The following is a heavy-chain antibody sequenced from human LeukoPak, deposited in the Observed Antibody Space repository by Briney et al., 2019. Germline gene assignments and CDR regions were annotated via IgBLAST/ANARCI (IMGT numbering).Heavy chain of an antibody. CDR3: ARLRYYYDSSGMGDFDY. D-gene: IGHD3-22*01. CDR1: GYIFTNYW. J-gene: IGHJ4*02. CDR2: IYPGDSDT. Sequence: GESLKISCKGSGYIFTNYWIGWVRQMPGKGLEWMGIIYPGDSDTRYSPSFQGQVTISADKSINTAYLQWSSLKASDTAMYYCARLRYYYDSSGMGDFDYWGQGTLVTVSS. V-gene: IGHV5-51*01.